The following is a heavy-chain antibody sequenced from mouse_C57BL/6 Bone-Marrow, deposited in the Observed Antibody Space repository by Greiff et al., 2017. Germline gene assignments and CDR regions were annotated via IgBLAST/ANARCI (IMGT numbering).Heavy chain of an antibody. D-gene: IGHD2-5*01. CDR2: IDPSDSYT. J-gene: IGHJ3*01. CDR3: ASERNSNYGSLFAY. Sequence: VQLQQPGAELVMPGASVKLSCKASGYTFTSYWMHWVKQRPGQGLEWIGEIDPSDSYTNYNQKFKGKSTLTVDKSSSTAYMQLSSLTSEDSAVYYCASERNSNYGSLFAYWGQGTLVTVSA. V-gene: IGHV1-69*01. CDR1: GYTFTSYW.